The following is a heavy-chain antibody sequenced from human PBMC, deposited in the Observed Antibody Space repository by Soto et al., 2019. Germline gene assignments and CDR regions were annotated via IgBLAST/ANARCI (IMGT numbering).Heavy chain of an antibody. Sequence: ASVKVSCKAYGYTFTSYYMHWVRQAPGQGLEWMGIINPSGGSTSYAQKFQGRVTMTRDTSTSTVYMELSSLRSEDTAVYYCARDLGEEWLVSDLDYWGQGTLVTVSS. J-gene: IGHJ4*02. CDR2: INPSGGST. V-gene: IGHV1-46*01. CDR3: ARDLGEEWLVSDLDY. D-gene: IGHD3-3*01. CDR1: GYTFTSYY.